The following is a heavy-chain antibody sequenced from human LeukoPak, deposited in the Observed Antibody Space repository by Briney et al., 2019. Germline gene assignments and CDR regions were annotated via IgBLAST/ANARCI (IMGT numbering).Heavy chain of an antibody. D-gene: IGHD6-19*01. V-gene: IGHV1-8*01. CDR2: MNPNSGNT. CDR3: ASPSSSGWYYFDY. Sequence: GASVKVSCKASGYTLTSYDINWVRQATGQGLEWMGWMNPNSGNTGYAQKFQGRVTMTRNTSISTAYMELSSLRSEDTAVYCCASPSSSGWYYFDYWGQGTLVTVSS. J-gene: IGHJ4*02. CDR1: GYTLTSYD.